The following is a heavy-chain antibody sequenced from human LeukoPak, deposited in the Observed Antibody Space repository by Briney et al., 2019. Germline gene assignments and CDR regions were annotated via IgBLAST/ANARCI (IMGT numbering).Heavy chain of an antibody. Sequence: ASVKVSCKASGYTFTNYDINWVRQAPGQGLEWMGWINTNTGNPTYAQGFTGRFVFSLDTSVSTAYLQISSLKAEDTAVYYCARAARSGWEMAAHWGQGTLVTVSS. CDR3: ARAARSGWEMAAH. J-gene: IGHJ4*02. V-gene: IGHV7-4-1*02. D-gene: IGHD5-24*01. CDR1: GYTFTNYD. CDR2: INTNTGNP.